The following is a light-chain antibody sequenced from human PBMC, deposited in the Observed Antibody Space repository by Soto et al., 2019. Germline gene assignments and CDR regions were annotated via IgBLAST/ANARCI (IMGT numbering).Light chain of an antibody. CDR3: QQRSNWPRT. CDR2: DAS. J-gene: IGKJ1*01. V-gene: IGKV3-11*01. Sequence: EIVLTQSPGTLSLSPGDRATLSCRASQSVSSYLAWYQQKPGQAPRLLIYDASNRATGIPARFSGGGSGTDFTLTISSLEPEDFAVYYCQQRSNWPRTFGQGTKV. CDR1: QSVSSY.